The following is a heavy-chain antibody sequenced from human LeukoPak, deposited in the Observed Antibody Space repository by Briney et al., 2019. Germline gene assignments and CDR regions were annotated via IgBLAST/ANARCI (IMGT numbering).Heavy chain of an antibody. Sequence: EAAVRDSCEESGDTFTVDNMQGGGQRPGRGGERGGWINPNRSGTNYAQKFQGTVTMTRDTSISTAYMELSRLRSDDTAVYYCARERDSSSYDPWGQGTLVTVSS. D-gene: IGHD6-13*01. V-gene: IGHV1-2*02. J-gene: IGHJ5*02. CDR2: INPNRSGT. CDR1: GDTFTVDN. CDR3: ARERDSSSYDP.